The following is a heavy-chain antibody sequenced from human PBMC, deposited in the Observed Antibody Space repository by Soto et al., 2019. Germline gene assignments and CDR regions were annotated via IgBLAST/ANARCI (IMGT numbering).Heavy chain of an antibody. V-gene: IGHV3-23*01. J-gene: IGHJ5*02. CDR3: ANAAGLVRTPNWFDP. Sequence: PGGSLRLSCAASGFTFSSYAMSWVRQAPGKGLEWVSAISGSGGSTYYADSVKGRFTISRDNSKNTLYLQMNSLRAEDTAVYYCANAAGLVRTPNWFDPWGQGTLVTVSS. CDR1: GFTFSSYA. CDR2: ISGSGGST. D-gene: IGHD6-19*01.